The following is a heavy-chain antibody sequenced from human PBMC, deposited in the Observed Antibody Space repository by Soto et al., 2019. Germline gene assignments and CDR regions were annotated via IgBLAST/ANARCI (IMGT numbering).Heavy chain of an antibody. V-gene: IGHV1-46*01. D-gene: IGHD2-15*01. Sequence: ASVKVSCKAPGYTFTSYYMHWVRQAPGQGLEWMGIINPSGGSTSYAQKFQGRVTMTRDTSTSTVYMELSSLRSEDTAVYYCARAYCSGGSCYFPGPAVWGQGTTVTVSS. J-gene: IGHJ6*02. CDR3: ARAYCSGGSCYFPGPAV. CDR2: INPSGGST. CDR1: GYTFTSYY.